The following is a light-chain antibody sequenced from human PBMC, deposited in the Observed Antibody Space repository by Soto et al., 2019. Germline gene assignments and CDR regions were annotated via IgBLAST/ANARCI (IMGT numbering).Light chain of an antibody. Sequence: QSALTQPASVSGSPGQSITISCTGTSSDVGGYNYVSWYQLHPGKPPKLMIYDVSIRPSGVSNRFSGSKSGNTASLTISGLQAEDETDYYCSSYTSSSSVVFGGGTKLPVL. CDR3: SSYTSSSSVV. J-gene: IGLJ2*01. CDR1: SSDVGGYNY. CDR2: DVS. V-gene: IGLV2-14*03.